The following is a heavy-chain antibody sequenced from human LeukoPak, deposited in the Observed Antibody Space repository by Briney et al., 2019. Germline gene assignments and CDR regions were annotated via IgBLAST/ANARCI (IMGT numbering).Heavy chain of an antibody. CDR1: GYTFTGYY. CDR2: INPNSGGT. D-gene: IGHD6-13*01. V-gene: IGHV1-2*02. J-gene: IGHJ4*02. Sequence: ASVKLSCTASGYTFTGYYMHWVRQAPGQGLGWMGWINPNSGGTNYAQKFQGRVTMTRDTSISTAYMELSRLRSDDTAVYYCATGYSPLYYFDYWGQGTLVTVSS. CDR3: ATGYSPLYYFDY.